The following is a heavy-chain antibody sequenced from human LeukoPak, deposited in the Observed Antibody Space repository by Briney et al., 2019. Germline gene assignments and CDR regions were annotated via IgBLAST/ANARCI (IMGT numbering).Heavy chain of an antibody. Sequence: ASVKVSCKASGYTFTSYGISWVRQAPGQGLEWMGWISAYNGNTNYAQKLQGRVTMTTDTSTSTAYMELRSLRSDDTAVYYCARDLDSSSPTYYYYYGMDVWGQETTVTVSS. CDR2: ISAYNGNT. CDR1: GYTFTSYG. J-gene: IGHJ6*02. D-gene: IGHD6-6*01. CDR3: ARDLDSSSPTYYYYYGMDV. V-gene: IGHV1-18*01.